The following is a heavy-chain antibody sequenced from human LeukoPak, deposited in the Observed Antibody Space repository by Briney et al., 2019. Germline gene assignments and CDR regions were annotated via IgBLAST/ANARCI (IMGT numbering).Heavy chain of an antibody. CDR1: GFTFSSYA. CDR3: ARTIGSGTYSRDY. Sequence: GGSLRLSCAASGFTFSSYAMNWVRQAPGKGLEWVSSISSSSSYIYYAGSMKGRFTISRDNAKNSLYLQMNSLRDEDTAVYYCARTIGSGTYSRDYWGQGTLVTVSS. J-gene: IGHJ4*02. CDR2: ISSSSSYI. D-gene: IGHD3-10*01. V-gene: IGHV3-21*01.